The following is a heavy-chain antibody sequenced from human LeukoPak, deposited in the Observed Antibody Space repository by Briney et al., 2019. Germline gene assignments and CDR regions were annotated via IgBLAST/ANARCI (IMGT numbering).Heavy chain of an antibody. D-gene: IGHD1-26*01. CDR1: GGSISGYY. Sequence: SETLSLTCTVSGGSISGYYWSWIRQPPGKGLEWIGYIYTSGRTNYKPSLKSRVTISVDTSKNQFSLRLSSVTAADTAMYFCARAYSRSYSHFDDWGQGTLVTVSS. V-gene: IGHV4-4*09. CDR3: ARAYSRSYSHFDD. CDR2: IYTSGRT. J-gene: IGHJ4*02.